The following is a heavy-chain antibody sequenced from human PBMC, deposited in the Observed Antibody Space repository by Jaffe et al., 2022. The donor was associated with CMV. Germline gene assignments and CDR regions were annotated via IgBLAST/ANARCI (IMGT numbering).Heavy chain of an antibody. D-gene: IGHD2-15*01. CDR1: GYSFTSYW. Sequence: EVQLVQSGAEVKKPGESLKISCKGSGYSFTSYWIGWVRQMPGKGLEWMGIIYPGDSDTRYSPSFQGQVTISADKSISTAYLQWSSLKASDTAMYYCARHTPAGGSGAATFVSYYYYYYGMDVWGQGTTVTVSS. V-gene: IGHV5-51*01. CDR2: IYPGDSDT. J-gene: IGHJ6*02. CDR3: ARHTPAGGSGAATFVSYYYYYYGMDV.